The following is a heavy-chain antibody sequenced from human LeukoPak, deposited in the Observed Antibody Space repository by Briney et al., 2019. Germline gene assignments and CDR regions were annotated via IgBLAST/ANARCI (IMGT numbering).Heavy chain of an antibody. J-gene: IGHJ4*02. D-gene: IGHD6-13*01. CDR2: IYHSGST. V-gene: IGHV4-30-2*01. CDR1: GGSISSGGYY. Sequence: SQTLSLTCTVSGGSISSGGYYWSWIRQPPGKGLEWIGYIYHSGSTYYNPSLKSRVAISVDRSKNQFSLKLSSVTAADTAVYYCARGRAIAAGFDYWGQGTLVTVFS. CDR3: ARGRAIAAGFDY.